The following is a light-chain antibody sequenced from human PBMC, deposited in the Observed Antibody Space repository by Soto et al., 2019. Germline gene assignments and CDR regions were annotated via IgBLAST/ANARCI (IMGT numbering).Light chain of an antibody. Sequence: QSALTQPPSASGSPGQSVTISCTGTSSDVGGYNYVSWYQQHPGKAPKLMIYEVSKRPSGVPDRFSGSKSGNTASLTVSGLQYDDEADYYCSSYAGGNNFVLFGGGTKLTVL. CDR2: EVS. CDR1: SSDVGGYNY. V-gene: IGLV2-8*01. CDR3: SSYAGGNNFVL. J-gene: IGLJ2*01.